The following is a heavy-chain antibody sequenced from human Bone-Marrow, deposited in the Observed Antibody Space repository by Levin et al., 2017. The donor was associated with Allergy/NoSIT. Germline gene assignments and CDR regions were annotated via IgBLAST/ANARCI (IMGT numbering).Heavy chain of an antibody. CDR1: GFTVGNNY. V-gene: IGHV3-66*01. J-gene: IGHJ4*02. CDR3: ARDPPGVAAAGSGY. D-gene: IGHD6-13*01. CDR2: IYSGGST. Sequence: GGSLRLSCAVSGFTVGNNYMSWVRQAPGKGLEWVSLIYSGGSTYYADSVKGRFTISRDSSKNTLYLQMNDLRVEDTAVYYCARDPPGVAAAGSGYWGQGTLVTVSS.